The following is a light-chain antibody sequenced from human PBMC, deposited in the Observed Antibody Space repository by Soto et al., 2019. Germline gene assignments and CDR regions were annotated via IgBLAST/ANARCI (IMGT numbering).Light chain of an antibody. CDR3: SSYTGSTTLQYV. CDR1: SSDVGGYNY. V-gene: IGLV2-14*01. Sequence: QAGLTQPSWVSGSHGQSITISYTGTSSDVGGYNYVSWYQQHPGKAPKLLIYDVSNRPSGASNRFSGSKSGNTASLTISGLQAEDEADYYCSSYTGSTTLQYVFGTGTKVTVL. CDR2: DVS. J-gene: IGLJ1*01.